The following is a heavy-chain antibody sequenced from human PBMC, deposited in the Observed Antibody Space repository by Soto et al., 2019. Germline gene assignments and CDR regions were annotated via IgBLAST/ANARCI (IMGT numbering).Heavy chain of an antibody. V-gene: IGHV4-59*01. D-gene: IGHD2-15*01. Sequence: SETLSLTCTVSGGTISTYYWSWIRQPPGKGLEWIGYIYYSGNTYYNPSLKSRVTMSVDTSKDQISLKMTSVTAADTAVYYCASYCTAVTCSPYFDYWGRGTLVTVSS. CDR1: GGTISTYY. CDR2: IYYSGNT. CDR3: ASYCTAVTCSPYFDY. J-gene: IGHJ4*02.